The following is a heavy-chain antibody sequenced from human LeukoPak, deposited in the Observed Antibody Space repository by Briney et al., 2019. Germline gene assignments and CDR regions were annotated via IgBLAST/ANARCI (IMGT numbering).Heavy chain of an antibody. V-gene: IGHV4-38-2*02. J-gene: IGHJ6*03. CDR1: GYSISSGFY. Sequence: KPSETLSLTCTVPGYSISSGFYWGWIRQPPGKGLEWIGSIYHSGSTYYNPSLKSRVTISIDTSKNQFSLKLTSVTAADTAVYYCARVSWFPGTSYYYMDVWGKGTTVTVSS. CDR2: IYHSGST. CDR3: ARVSWFPGTSYYYMDV. D-gene: IGHD1-1*01.